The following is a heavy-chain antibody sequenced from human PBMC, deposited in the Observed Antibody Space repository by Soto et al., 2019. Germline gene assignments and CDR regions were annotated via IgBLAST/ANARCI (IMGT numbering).Heavy chain of an antibody. Sequence: EVQLVESGGGLVQPGGSLRLSCATSGFTVSTNYMSWVRQAPGKGLGWVSVIYSGGSTYYADSVKGRFTISRDNDKNTLSLQMNSLRAEDTAVYYCARKMVRGVIGGYFDSWGQGTLVTVSS. CDR3: ARKMVRGVIGGYFDS. D-gene: IGHD3-10*01. V-gene: IGHV3-66*01. CDR1: GFTVSTNY. CDR2: IYSGGST. J-gene: IGHJ4*02.